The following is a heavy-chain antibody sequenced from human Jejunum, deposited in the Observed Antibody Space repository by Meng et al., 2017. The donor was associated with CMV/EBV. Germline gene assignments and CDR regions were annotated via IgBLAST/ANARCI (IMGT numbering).Heavy chain of an antibody. CDR1: GFTFSSYE. J-gene: IGHJ4*02. V-gene: IGHV3-48*03. CDR2: ISASTSAI. D-gene: IGHD6-19*01. Sequence: GFTFSSYEMNWVRQIPGKGLEWISYISASTSAIYYAASVKGRFTISRDNAKNSLYLQMNSLRPEDTAFYYCVKDTGATGWYHYFDYWGQGTLVTVSS. CDR3: VKDTGATGWYHYFDY.